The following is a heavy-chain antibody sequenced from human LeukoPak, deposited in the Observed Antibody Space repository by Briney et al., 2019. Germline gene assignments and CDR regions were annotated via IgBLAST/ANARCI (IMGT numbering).Heavy chain of an antibody. CDR3: ARHGRTHYFDY. V-gene: IGHV4-59*08. D-gene: IGHD1-26*01. CDR1: GGSIRSYY. J-gene: IGHJ4*02. Sequence: SETLSLTCTVSGGSIRSYYWTWIRQPPGKGLEWIGYIFYSGSTEYNPSLKSRVTMSVDTSKNQFSPKLSSVTAADTAVYYCARHGRTHYFDYWGQGTLVTVSS. CDR2: IFYSGST.